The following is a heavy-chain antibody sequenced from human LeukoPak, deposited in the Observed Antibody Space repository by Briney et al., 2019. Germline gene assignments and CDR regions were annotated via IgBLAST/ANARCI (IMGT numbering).Heavy chain of an antibody. CDR1: GGSISSYY. V-gene: IGHV4-59*08. D-gene: IGHD6-19*01. CDR3: ARAVADAFDI. Sequence: PSETLSLTCTVSGGSISSYYWSWIRQPPGKGLEWIGYIYYSGSTNYNPSLKSRVTISVDTSKNQFSLKLSSVTAADPAVYYCARAVADAFDIWGQGTMVTVSS. J-gene: IGHJ3*02. CDR2: IYYSGST.